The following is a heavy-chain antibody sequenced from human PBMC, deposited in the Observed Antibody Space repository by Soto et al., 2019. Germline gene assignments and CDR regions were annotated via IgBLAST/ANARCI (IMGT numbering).Heavy chain of an antibody. CDR3: ARLNGYCVSTNCHGYYGMDV. J-gene: IGHJ6*02. Sequence: WETLSLTCTVSGGSMSSYYWSWIRQPPGKGLEWIGEINHSGSTNYNPSLKSRVTISVDTSKNQFSLRLSSVTAADTAVYYCARLNGYCVSTNCHGYYGMDVWGQGTTVTVSS. D-gene: IGHD2-2*03. CDR2: INHSGST. V-gene: IGHV4-34*01. CDR1: GGSMSSYY.